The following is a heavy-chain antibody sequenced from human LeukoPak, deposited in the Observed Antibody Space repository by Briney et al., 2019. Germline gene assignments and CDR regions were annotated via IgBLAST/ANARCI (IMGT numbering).Heavy chain of an antibody. Sequence: GGSLRLSFAASGFTFSSYGMHWVRQAPGKGLEGVAFIRYDGSNKYYADSVKGRFTISRDNSKNTLYLQMNSLRAEDTAVYYCAREADYYGSGSYYSFDYWGQGTLVTVSS. CDR3: AREADYYGSGSYYSFDY. J-gene: IGHJ4*02. V-gene: IGHV3-30*02. CDR1: GFTFSSYG. D-gene: IGHD3-10*01. CDR2: IRYDGSNK.